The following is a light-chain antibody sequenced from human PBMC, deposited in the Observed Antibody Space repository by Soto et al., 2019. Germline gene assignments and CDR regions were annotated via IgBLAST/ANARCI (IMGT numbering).Light chain of an antibody. CDR2: EVS. Sequence: QSALTQPPSASGSPGQSVTISCTGPSSDVGGYNYVSWYQQHPGKAPKLMIYEVSKRPSGVPDRFSGSKSGNTASLTVSGLQPEDEADSYCSSYAGSNSLYVFGTGTKVTVL. CDR1: SSDVGGYNY. J-gene: IGLJ1*01. CDR3: SSYAGSNSLYV. V-gene: IGLV2-8*01.